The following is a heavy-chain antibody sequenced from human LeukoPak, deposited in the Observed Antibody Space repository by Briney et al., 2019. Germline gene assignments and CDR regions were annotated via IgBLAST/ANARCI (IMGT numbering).Heavy chain of an antibody. CDR3: VGSEYYFDS. D-gene: IGHD6-25*01. Sequence: GGTLRLSCAASGFTFSSYGMSWVRQAPGKGLEWVTTISYDGSNKFYADSVKGRFTISRDNAENTMYLQMNSLRSEDTAVYYCVGSEYYFDSWGQGTLVTVSS. CDR2: ISYDGSNK. CDR1: GFTFSSYG. J-gene: IGHJ4*02. V-gene: IGHV3-30*03.